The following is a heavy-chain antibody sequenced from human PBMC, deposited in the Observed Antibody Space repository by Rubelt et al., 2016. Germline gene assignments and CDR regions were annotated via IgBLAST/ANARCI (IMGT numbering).Heavy chain of an antibody. J-gene: IGHJ4*02. Sequence: EVQLLESGGGLVQPGGSLRLSCAASGFTFSSYAMSWVRQAPGKGLEWVSAISGSGGSAYYADSVKGRFTISRDNAKTTLYLQMNGLRAEDTAVYYWAKHSGYVLWGQGTLVTVSS. V-gene: IGHV3-23*01. D-gene: IGHD5-12*01. CDR1: GFTFSSYA. CDR2: ISGSGGSA. CDR3: AKHSGYVL.